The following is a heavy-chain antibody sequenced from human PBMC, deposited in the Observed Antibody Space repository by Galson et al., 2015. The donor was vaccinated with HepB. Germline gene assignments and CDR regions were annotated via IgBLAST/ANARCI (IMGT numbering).Heavy chain of an antibody. Sequence: SLRLSCAASGFTFSNAVMSWVRQAPGKGLEWVSAIGISGGNTYYADSVKGRFTISRDDSKSTLYSQMNSLRGADTAVYYCAKGLDYDFWNFDSWGQGSQVAVSS. CDR3: AKGLDYDFWNFDS. D-gene: IGHD3-3*01. CDR2: IGISGGNT. CDR1: GFTFSNAV. V-gene: IGHV3-23*01. J-gene: IGHJ4*02.